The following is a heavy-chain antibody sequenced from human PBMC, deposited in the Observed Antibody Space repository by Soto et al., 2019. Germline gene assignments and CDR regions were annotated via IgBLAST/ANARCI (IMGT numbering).Heavy chain of an antibody. CDR3: ADTYMDV. V-gene: IGHV1-69*02. CDR1: GGALSSYT. Sequence: GASVTVSCKASGGALSSYTISWVRQAPGQGLEWMGRIIPILGIANYAQKFQGRVTITADKSTSTAYMELSSLRSEDTAVYYCADTYMDVWGKGTTVTVSS. CDR2: IIPILGIA. J-gene: IGHJ6*03.